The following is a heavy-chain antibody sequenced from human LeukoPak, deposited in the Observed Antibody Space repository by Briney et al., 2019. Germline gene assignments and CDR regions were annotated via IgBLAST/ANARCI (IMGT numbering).Heavy chain of an antibody. CDR1: GGSISSYY. V-gene: IGHV4-39*01. J-gene: IGHJ4*02. Sequence: SETLSLTCTVSGGSISSYYWGWIRQPPGKGLEWIGSIYYSGSTYYNPSLKSRVTISVDTSKNQFSLKLSSVTAADTAVYYCARHLRITMVRGASDYWGQGTLVTVSS. D-gene: IGHD3-10*01. CDR3: ARHLRITMVRGASDY. CDR2: IYYSGST.